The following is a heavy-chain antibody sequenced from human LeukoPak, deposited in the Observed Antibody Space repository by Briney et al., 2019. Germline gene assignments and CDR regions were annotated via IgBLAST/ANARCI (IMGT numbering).Heavy chain of an antibody. CDR3: ARDPIAARPGMDV. D-gene: IGHD6-6*01. V-gene: IGHV1-2*02. Sequence: ASVKVSCKASGYTFTGYYIHWVRQAPGQGLEWMGWINPDSGGTNYAQKFQGRVTMTRDTSISTAYMELSRLRSDDTAVYYCARDPIAARPGMDVWGKGTTVTVSS. J-gene: IGHJ6*04. CDR1: GYTFTGYY. CDR2: INPDSGGT.